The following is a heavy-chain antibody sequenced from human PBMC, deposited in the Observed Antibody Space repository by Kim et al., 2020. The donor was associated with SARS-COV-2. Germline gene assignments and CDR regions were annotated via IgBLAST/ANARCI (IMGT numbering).Heavy chain of an antibody. CDR3: ARGEGYCSSTSCYGPYYYYYYGMDV. D-gene: IGHD2-2*01. V-gene: IGHV4-39*01. CDR2: IYYSGST. Sequence: SETLSLTCTVSGGSISSSSYYWGWIRQPPGKGLEWIGSIYYSGSTYYNPSLKSRVTISVDTSKNQFSLKLSSVTAADTAVYYCARGEGYCSSTSCYGPYYYYYYGMDVWGQGTTVTVSS. CDR1: GGSISSSSYY. J-gene: IGHJ6*02.